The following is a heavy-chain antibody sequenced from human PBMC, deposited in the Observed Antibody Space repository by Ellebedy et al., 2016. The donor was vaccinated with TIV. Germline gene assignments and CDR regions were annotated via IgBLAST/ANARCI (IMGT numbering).Heavy chain of an antibody. J-gene: IGHJ5*02. D-gene: IGHD6-19*01. CDR2: MKGDGSSA. V-gene: IGHV3-74*01. Sequence: GESLKISCAASGFTFSSYWMYWVRQAPGKGLVWVSRMKGDGSSASYADSVKGRFTISRDDAKNSLYLQMSSLRDEDTALYYCARDRIAVADNWFDPWGQGTLVTVSS. CDR3: ARDRIAVADNWFDP. CDR1: GFTFSSYW.